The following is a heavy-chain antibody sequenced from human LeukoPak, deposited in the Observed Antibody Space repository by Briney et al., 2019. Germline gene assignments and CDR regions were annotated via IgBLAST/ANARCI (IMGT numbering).Heavy chain of an antibody. CDR2: IYYSGST. V-gene: IGHV4-39*01. J-gene: IGHJ6*03. CDR3: ARGGVGGFNYSNSGWGV. D-gene: IGHD3-16*01. Sequence: SETLSLTCTVSGGSISSSSYYWGWIRQPPGKGLEWIGSIYYSGSTYYNPSLKSRVTISVDTSKNQFSLKLSSVTAADTAVYSWARGGVGGFNYSNSGWGVGGKGPTVPFPS. CDR1: GGSISSSSYY.